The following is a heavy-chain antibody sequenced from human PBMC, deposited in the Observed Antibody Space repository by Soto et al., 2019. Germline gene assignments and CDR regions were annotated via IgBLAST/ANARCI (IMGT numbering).Heavy chain of an antibody. V-gene: IGHV3-30*03. CDR1: GFSFNTYG. J-gene: IGHJ4*02. CDR3: ARGTSSSSGWYFEY. Sequence: QVQLVESGGGVVQPGRSLRLSCADSGFSFNTYGMHWVRQAPGKGLEWVAVISSDGSNKYYADSVKGRFTISRDNSKNPLYLQMDSLRADDTAVYYCARGTSSSSGWYFEYWGQGTLVTVSS. CDR2: ISSDGSNK. D-gene: IGHD6-6*01.